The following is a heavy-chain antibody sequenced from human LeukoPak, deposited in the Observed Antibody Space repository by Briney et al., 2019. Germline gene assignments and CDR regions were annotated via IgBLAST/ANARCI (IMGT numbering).Heavy chain of an antibody. Sequence: PGGSLRLSCAASGFTFSSYSMNWVRQAPGKGLEWVSSISSSSSYIYYADSVKGRFTISRDNAKNSLYLQMNSLRAEDSAVYYCARSIAARPHYYYGMDVWGQGTTVTVSS. D-gene: IGHD6-6*01. J-gene: IGHJ6*02. CDR3: ARSIAARPHYYYGMDV. CDR1: GFTFSSYS. V-gene: IGHV3-21*01. CDR2: ISSSSSYI.